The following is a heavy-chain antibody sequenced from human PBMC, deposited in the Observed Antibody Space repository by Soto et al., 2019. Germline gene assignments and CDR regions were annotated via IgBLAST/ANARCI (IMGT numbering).Heavy chain of an antibody. CDR2: ISSSSSYI. J-gene: IGHJ6*02. CDR3: ARPFGSGSSGGMDV. CDR1: GFTFSSYS. Sequence: GGSLGLSCAASGFTFSSYSMNWVRQAPGKGLEWVSSISSSSSYIYYADSVKGRFTISRDNAKNSLYLQMNSLRAEDTAVYYCARPFGSGSSGGMDVWGQGTTVTVSS. D-gene: IGHD3-10*01. V-gene: IGHV3-21*01.